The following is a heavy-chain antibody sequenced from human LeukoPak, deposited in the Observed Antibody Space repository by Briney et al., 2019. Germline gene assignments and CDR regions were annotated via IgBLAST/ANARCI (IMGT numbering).Heavy chain of an antibody. Sequence: ASVKVSCKASGYTFTGYYMHWVRRAPGQGLEWMGWINPNSGGTNYAQKFQGRVTMTRDTSISTAYMELSRLRSDDTAVYYCARADSSSWYVHYYYYYMDVWGKGTTVTISS. V-gene: IGHV1-2*02. CDR2: INPNSGGT. D-gene: IGHD6-13*01. CDR1: GYTFTGYY. J-gene: IGHJ6*03. CDR3: ARADSSSWYVHYYYYYMDV.